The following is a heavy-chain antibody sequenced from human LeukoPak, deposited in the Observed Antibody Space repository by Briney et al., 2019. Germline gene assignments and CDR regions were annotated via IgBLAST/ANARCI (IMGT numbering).Heavy chain of an antibody. Sequence: GKSLRLSCVASGFTFSDHGMHWVRQAPGKGLEWLAVISDYGGAQHYADSVKGRFTISRDNSKNTLYLQMNSLRSDDTAVYYCAKVYYSSSLDFMDVWGKGTTVTVSS. CDR2: ISDYGGAQ. CDR3: AKVYYSSSLDFMDV. CDR1: GFTFSDHG. V-gene: IGHV3-30*18. J-gene: IGHJ6*04. D-gene: IGHD6-13*01.